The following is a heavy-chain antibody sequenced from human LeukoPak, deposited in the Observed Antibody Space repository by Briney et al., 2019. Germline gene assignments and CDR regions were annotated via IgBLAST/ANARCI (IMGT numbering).Heavy chain of an antibody. CDR2: IYYSGST. J-gene: IGHJ4*02. CDR3: ARVARDLGYCSGGSCYSIDY. D-gene: IGHD2-15*01. V-gene: IGHV4-39*07. Sequence: KPSETLSLTCTVSGGSISSSSYYWGWIRQPPGKGLEWIGSIYYSGSTYYNPSLKSRVTISVDTSKNQFSLKLSSVTAADTAVYYCARVARDLGYCSGGSCYSIDYWGQGTLVTVS. CDR1: GGSISSSSYY.